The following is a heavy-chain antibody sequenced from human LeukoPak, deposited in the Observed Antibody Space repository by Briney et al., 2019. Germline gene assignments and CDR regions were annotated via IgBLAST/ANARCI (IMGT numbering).Heavy chain of an antibody. Sequence: PSETLSLTCTVSGYSISSGYYWGWIRQPPGKGLEWIGSIYHSGSTYYNPSLKSRVTISVDTSKNQFSLKLSSVTAADTAVYYCARPYYYDSSGYDAFDIWGQGTMVTVSS. CDR1: GYSISSGYY. J-gene: IGHJ3*02. V-gene: IGHV4-38-2*02. D-gene: IGHD3-22*01. CDR3: ARPYYYDSSGYDAFDI. CDR2: IYHSGST.